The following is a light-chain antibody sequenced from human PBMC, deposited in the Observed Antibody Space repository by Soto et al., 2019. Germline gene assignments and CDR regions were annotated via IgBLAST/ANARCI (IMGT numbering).Light chain of an antibody. J-gene: IGKJ1*01. V-gene: IGKV3-15*01. Sequence: EIGMTQSPATLSVSPGERATLSCRASQSVSSNLAWYQQNPGQAPRLLIYGASTRATGIPARFSGSGSGTEFTLTISSLQSEDFAVYYCQQYNNWPQTFGQGTKVDIK. CDR2: GAS. CDR1: QSVSSN. CDR3: QQYNNWPQT.